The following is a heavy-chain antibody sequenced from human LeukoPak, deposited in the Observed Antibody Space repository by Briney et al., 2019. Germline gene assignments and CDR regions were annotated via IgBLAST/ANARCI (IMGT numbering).Heavy chain of an antibody. CDR2: ISSSSSTI. J-gene: IGHJ4*02. CDR3: AREPRGAYFDY. D-gene: IGHD3-10*01. Sequence: PGGSLRLSCAASGFTFSSYSMNWVRQAPGKGLKWVSYISSSSSTIYYADSVKGRFTISRDNAKNSLYLQMNSLRAEDTAVYYCAREPRGAYFDYWGQGTLVTVSS. V-gene: IGHV3-48*01. CDR1: GFTFSSYS.